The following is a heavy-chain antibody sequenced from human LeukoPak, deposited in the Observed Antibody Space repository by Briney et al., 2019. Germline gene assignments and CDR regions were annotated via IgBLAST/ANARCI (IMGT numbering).Heavy chain of an antibody. J-gene: IGHJ4*02. V-gene: IGHV3-48*03. CDR2: ISSSGNTK. D-gene: IGHD3-16*01. Sequence: GALRLSCAASAFTFSSYEMNWVRQAPGKGLEWVSFISSSGNTKNYADSVKGRFTVSRDNAKNSLYLQMNSLRAEDTAVYYCVRWGGVSSYWGQGTLVSVSS. CDR3: VRWGGVSSY. CDR1: AFTFSSYE.